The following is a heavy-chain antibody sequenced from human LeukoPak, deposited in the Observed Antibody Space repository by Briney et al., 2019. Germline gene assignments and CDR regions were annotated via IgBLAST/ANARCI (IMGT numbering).Heavy chain of an antibody. V-gene: IGHV5-10-1*01. Sequence: GESLKISCKGSGYSFTTYWISWVRQMPGQGMEWMGRIDPSDSYTNYSPSFQGHVTISVDKSISTAYLQWSSLKASDTAMYYCAGGGSHYTAVDYWGQGTLVTVSS. CDR1: GYSFTTYW. D-gene: IGHD1-26*01. CDR2: IDPSDSYT. CDR3: AGGGSHYTAVDY. J-gene: IGHJ4*02.